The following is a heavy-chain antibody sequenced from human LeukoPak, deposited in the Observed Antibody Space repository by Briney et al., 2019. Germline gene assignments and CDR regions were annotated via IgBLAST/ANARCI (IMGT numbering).Heavy chain of an antibody. CDR1: GFTFVDYG. V-gene: IGHV3-20*04. D-gene: IGHD3-3*02. CDR3: ARDRLGPSFSVSHFDL. CDR2: INYNGAIT. Sequence: GGSLRHSCATSGFTFVDYGLSWVRRAPGKGLEWLCAINYNGAITDYADSVKGRFTISRDNAKNSLYLRMDSLRAEDTALYYCARDRLGPSFSVSHFDLWGQGTLVTVSS. J-gene: IGHJ4*02.